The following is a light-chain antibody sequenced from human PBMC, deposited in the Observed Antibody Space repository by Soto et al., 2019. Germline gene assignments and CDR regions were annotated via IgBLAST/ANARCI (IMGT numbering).Light chain of an antibody. V-gene: IGLV2-14*01. Sequence: QSALIQPASVSGSPGQSITISCTGTSRDVGGSNYVSWYQHHPHRAPKLLIYEVSYRPSGVSSRFSGSKSGNTASLTISGLQAEDEADYYCSSYTSSTTWVFGGGTKLTVL. CDR2: EVS. CDR1: SRDVGGSNY. J-gene: IGLJ3*02. CDR3: SSYTSSTTWV.